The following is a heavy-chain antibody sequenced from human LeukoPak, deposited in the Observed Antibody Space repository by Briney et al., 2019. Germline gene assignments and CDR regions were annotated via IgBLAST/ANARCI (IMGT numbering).Heavy chain of an antibody. J-gene: IGHJ4*02. CDR1: GGSISSYY. CDR2: IYYSGST. CDR3: ARAGCTNGVCYTGHFDY. V-gene: IGHV4-59*01. Sequence: PSETLSLTCTVSGGSISSYYWSWIRQPPGKGLEWIGYIYYSGSTNYNPSLKSRVTISVDTSKNQFSLKLSSVTAADTAVYYCARAGCTNGVCYTGHFDYWGQGTLVTVSS. D-gene: IGHD2-8*01.